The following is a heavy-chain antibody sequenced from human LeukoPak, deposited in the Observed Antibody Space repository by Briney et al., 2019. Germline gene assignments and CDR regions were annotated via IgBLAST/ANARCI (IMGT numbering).Heavy chain of an antibody. Sequence: SETLSLTCTVSGGSIRGDFWTWIRQPPGKGLEWIGYLHYSGSVDYNPSLTSRVTISLDMSNNQFSLKLRSVTPADSALYYCAREYCSSTNCYFDYWGQGTLVTVSS. V-gene: IGHV4-59*01. J-gene: IGHJ4*02. CDR3: AREYCSSTNCYFDY. CDR2: LHYSGSV. CDR1: GGSIRGDF. D-gene: IGHD2-2*01.